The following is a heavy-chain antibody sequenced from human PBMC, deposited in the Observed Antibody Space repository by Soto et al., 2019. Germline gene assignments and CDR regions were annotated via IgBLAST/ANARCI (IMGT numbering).Heavy chain of an antibody. CDR3: AGRSGYYSAVDY. J-gene: IGHJ4*02. V-gene: IGHV4-34*01. CDR2: IDHSGNT. D-gene: IGHD3-22*01. Sequence: QVQLQQWAAGLLKPSETLSLTCVVYGGSFSGYYWSWIRQPPGKGLEWIGEIDHSGNTNYNPSLESRITISVDTYKNQFSLKMNSVAAADTAVYYCAGRSGYYSAVDYWGQGTLVTVSS. CDR1: GGSFSGYY.